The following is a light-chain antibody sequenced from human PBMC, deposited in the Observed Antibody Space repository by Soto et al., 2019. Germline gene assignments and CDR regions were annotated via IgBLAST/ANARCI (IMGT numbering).Light chain of an antibody. J-gene: IGKJ1*01. CDR2: RAS. Sequence: DIQMTQSPSALSASVGDRVIVTCRASQSISNWLAWYQQKPGKAPNLLIYRASNLESGVPSRFSGSGSGREFTLTITSLQTDDFATYYCQQYNTYPLTFGQGNKVEIK. CDR3: QQYNTYPLT. CDR1: QSISNW. V-gene: IGKV1-5*03.